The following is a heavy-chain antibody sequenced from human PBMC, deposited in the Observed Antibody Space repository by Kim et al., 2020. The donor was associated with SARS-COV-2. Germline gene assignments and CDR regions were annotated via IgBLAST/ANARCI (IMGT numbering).Heavy chain of an antibody. CDR3: ARDGRGGYYDSSGPPDY. D-gene: IGHD3-22*01. V-gene: IGHV1-46*01. J-gene: IGHJ4*02. Sequence: FQGRVTMTRDTSTSTVYMELSSLRSEDTAVYYCARDGRGGYYDSSGPPDYWGQGTLVTVSS.